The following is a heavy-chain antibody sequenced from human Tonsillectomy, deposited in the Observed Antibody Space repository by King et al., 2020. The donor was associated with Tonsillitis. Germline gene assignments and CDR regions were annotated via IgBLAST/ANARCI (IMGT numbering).Heavy chain of an antibody. Sequence: VQLVESGGGLVKPGGSLRLSCAASGFTFRNASMSLVRQAPGKGLEWVGCIKSKTDGVTTEYAAPVKGRFTISREDSKSITYLQMNSLKTEDTAVYYCTTAAGLAWLFTGGYWGQGTLVTVSS. D-gene: IGHD3-3*01. J-gene: IGHJ4*02. V-gene: IGHV3-15*01. CDR1: GFTFRNAS. CDR3: TTAAGLAWLFTGGY. CDR2: IKSKTDGVTT.